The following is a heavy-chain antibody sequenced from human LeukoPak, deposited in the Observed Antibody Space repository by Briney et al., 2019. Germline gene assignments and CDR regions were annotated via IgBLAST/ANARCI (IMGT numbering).Heavy chain of an antibody. CDR1: GYSFSTYW. J-gene: IGHJ5*02. D-gene: IGHD2-2*01. CDR3: ARLASHCSDSSCQVMRWFDP. Sequence: GESLKISCKGSGYSFSTYWIGWVRQMPGKGLEWMGIIYPGDFDTRYSPSFQGQATISVDKSINTAYLQWSSLKASDTAIYYCARLASHCSDSSCQVMRWFDPWGQGTLVTVSS. CDR2: IYPGDFDT. V-gene: IGHV5-51*01.